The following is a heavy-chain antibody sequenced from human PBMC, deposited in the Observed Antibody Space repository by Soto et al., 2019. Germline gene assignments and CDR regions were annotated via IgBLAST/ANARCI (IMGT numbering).Heavy chain of an antibody. CDR2: IYYSGST. Sequence: SETLSLTCTVSGGSITSSSYYWGWIRQPPGKGLEWIGSIYYSGSTYYNPSLKSRLTISIDTSKNQFSLKLSSVTAADTAIYYCARASIQGHQIVEVPPGSQTLDYWGQGTQVTVSS. J-gene: IGHJ4*02. D-gene: IGHD2-21*01. CDR3: ARASIQGHQIVEVPPGSQTLDY. V-gene: IGHV4-39*01. CDR1: GGSITSSSYY.